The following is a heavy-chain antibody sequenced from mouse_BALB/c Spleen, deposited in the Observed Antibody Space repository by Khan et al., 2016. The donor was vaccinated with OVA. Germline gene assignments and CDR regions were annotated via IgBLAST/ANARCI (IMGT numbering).Heavy chain of an antibody. Sequence: QVQLKESGPGLVAPSQSLSITCTISGFSLTNYGVHWVRQPPGKGLEWLVVIWSDGSTTYNSALKSRLTISKDNSQSQVFLKMNSLQSEDTAVYFCANQAYYHYNLMDYWGQGTSVTVSS. CDR2: IWSDGST. J-gene: IGHJ4*01. V-gene: IGHV2-6-1*01. CDR3: ANQAYYHYNLMDY. CDR1: GFSLTNYG. D-gene: IGHD2-10*01.